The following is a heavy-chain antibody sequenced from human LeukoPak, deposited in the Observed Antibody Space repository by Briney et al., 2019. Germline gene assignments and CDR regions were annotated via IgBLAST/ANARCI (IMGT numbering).Heavy chain of an antibody. CDR1: GFIFDDYL. J-gene: IGHJ1*01. D-gene: IGHD3-22*01. Sequence: HPGGSLRLSCAASGFIFDDYLMHWVRQAPGKGLEWVSLISWDGSTTSYADSVKGRFTISRDNAKNSLYLQMNSLRAEDTALYYCAKDISPYYYDSSGYTYFQHWGQGTLVTVSS. CDR3: AKDISPYYYDSSGYTYFQH. V-gene: IGHV3-43*01. CDR2: ISWDGSTT.